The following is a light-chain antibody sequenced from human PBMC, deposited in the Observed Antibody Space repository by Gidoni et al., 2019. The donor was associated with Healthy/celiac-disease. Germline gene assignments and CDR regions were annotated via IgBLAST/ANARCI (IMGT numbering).Light chain of an antibody. V-gene: IGKV3-11*01. CDR3: QRRSNWPPYT. Sequence: EIVLTQSPATLSLSPGDRATPSCRASQSVSSYLAWYQQKPDQAPRLLNYAASNRATGIPPRFSGSGSRTDFTLTISSLEPEDFAVYYCQRRSNWPPYTFGQGTKLEIK. CDR1: QSVSSY. J-gene: IGKJ2*01. CDR2: AAS.